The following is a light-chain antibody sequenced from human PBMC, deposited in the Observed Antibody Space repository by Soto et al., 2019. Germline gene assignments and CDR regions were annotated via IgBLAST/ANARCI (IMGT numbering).Light chain of an antibody. V-gene: IGKV1-39*01. CDR3: QQCYSTPWT. Sequence: IQMTQSPSPRSASVGDRVTITCRASQSINSYLNWYQQEPGKAPKLLLYAASSLHSGVPSRFSGSGSGTDFTLTISRLQPEDFATYYCQQCYSTPWTFGQGTKVDIK. CDR2: AAS. CDR1: QSINSY. J-gene: IGKJ1*01.